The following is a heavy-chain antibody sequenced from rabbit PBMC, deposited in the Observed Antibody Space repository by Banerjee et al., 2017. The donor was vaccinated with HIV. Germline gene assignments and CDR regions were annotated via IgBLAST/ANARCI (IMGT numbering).Heavy chain of an antibody. CDR3: ARVGRGDVSYLAL. CDR2: IYAGSSGST. CDR1: GFDLSSYYY. Sequence: QEQLEESGGGLVKPEGSLTLTCKASGFDLSSYYYMCWVRQAPGKGLEWTACIYAGSSGSTYYASWAKGRFTISKTSSTTVTLQGTSLTAADTATYFCARVGRGDVSYLALWGPGTLVTVS. V-gene: IGHV1S45*01. J-gene: IGHJ4*01. D-gene: IGHD2-1*01.